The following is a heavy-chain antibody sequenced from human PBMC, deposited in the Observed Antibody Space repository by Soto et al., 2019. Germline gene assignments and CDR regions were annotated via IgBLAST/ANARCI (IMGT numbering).Heavy chain of an antibody. CDR2: FDPEDGET. D-gene: IGHD3-10*01. CDR1: GYTLTELS. V-gene: IGHV1-24*01. Sequence: QVQLVQSGAEVKKPGASVKVSCKVSGYTLTELSMHWVRQAPGKGLEWMGGFDPEDGETIYAQKFQGRGTMTEDKSTDPAYMELSSLRSEDTAVYYCATGGGVVAFDIWGQGTMVTVSS. J-gene: IGHJ3*02. CDR3: ATGGGVVAFDI.